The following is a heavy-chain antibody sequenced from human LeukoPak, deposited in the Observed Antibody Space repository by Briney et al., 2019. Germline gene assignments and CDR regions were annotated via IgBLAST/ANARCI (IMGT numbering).Heavy chain of an antibody. V-gene: IGHV3-23*01. CDR2: ISGSGGST. J-gene: IGHJ4*02. Sequence: GGSLRLSCAASGFTFSSYAMTWVRQAPGKGLEWVSAISGSGGSTYYADSVKGRFTISRDNSKNTLYLQMNSLRAEDTAVYYCATMPTIAAAGTKISYWGQGTLVTVSS. CDR1: GFTFSSYA. CDR3: ATMPTIAAAGTKISY. D-gene: IGHD6-13*01.